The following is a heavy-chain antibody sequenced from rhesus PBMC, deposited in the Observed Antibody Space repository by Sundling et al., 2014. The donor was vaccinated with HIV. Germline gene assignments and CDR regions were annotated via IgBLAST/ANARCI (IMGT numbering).Heavy chain of an antibody. CDR2: IFWDEDK. Sequence: QVTLKESGPALVKPTQTLTLTCTFSGFSLSTSGMGVGWIRQPPGKTLEWLAHIFWDEDKRYSTSLRSRLTISKDTSKNQVVLTMTNMDPVDTATYYCARRSLGHSYTYDYWGQGVLVTVSS. J-gene: IGHJ4*01. CDR3: ARRSLGHSYTYDY. CDR1: GFSLSTSGMG. V-gene: IGHV2-174*02. D-gene: IGHD5-12*01.